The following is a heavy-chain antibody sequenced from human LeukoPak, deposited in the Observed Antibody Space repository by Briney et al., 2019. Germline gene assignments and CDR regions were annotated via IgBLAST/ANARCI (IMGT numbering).Heavy chain of an antibody. V-gene: IGHV1-2*02. J-gene: IGHJ5*02. CDR3: ARDAWGTKFDP. CDR2: INPNSGGT. Sequence: ASVKVSCKASGGTFSSYTISWVRQAPGQGLEWMGWINPNSGGTNYAQKFQGRVTMTRDTSISTAYMELSRLRSDDTAVYYCARDAWGTKFDPWGQGTLVTVSS. D-gene: IGHD1-1*01. CDR1: GGTFSSYT.